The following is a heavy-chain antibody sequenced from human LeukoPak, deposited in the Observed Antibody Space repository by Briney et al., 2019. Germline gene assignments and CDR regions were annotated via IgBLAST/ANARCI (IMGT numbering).Heavy chain of an antibody. Sequence: SETLSLTCAVYGGSFSGYYWSWIRQPPGKGLEWIGEINHSGSTNYNPSLKSRVTISVDTSKNQFSLKLSSVTAVDTAVYYCARVGLSSGWYGDYWGQGTLVTVSS. J-gene: IGHJ4*02. CDR2: INHSGST. CDR1: GGSFSGYY. V-gene: IGHV4-34*01. CDR3: ARVGLSSGWYGDY. D-gene: IGHD6-19*01.